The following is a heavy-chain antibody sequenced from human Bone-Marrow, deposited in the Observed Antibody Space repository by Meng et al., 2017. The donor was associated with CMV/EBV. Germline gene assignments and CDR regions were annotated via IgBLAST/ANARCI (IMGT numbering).Heavy chain of an antibody. CDR1: GYTFTSYY. CDR2: ISAYNGNT. D-gene: IGHD2-2*01. V-gene: IGHV1-18*04. Sequence: ASVKVSCKASGYTFTSYYMHWVRQAPGQGLEWMGWISAYNGNTNYAQKFQGRVTITADKSTRTAYMELSSLRSEDTAVYYCARQGPPRTVPPFGMDVWGQGTTVTVSS. CDR3: ARQGPPRTVPPFGMDV. J-gene: IGHJ6*02.